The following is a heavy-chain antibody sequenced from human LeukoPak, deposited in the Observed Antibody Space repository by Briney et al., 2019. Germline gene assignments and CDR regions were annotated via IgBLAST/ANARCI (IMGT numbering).Heavy chain of an antibody. CDR3: AKVRDSSGYYEGNFDF. CDR1: GFTFSSYA. CDR2: ISGSGGST. J-gene: IGHJ4*02. D-gene: IGHD3-22*01. Sequence: GGSLRLSCAASGFTFSSYAMSWVRQAPGKGLEWVSAISGSGGSTYYADSVKGRFTISRDNSKNTLYLQMNSLRAEDTAVYYCAKVRDSSGYYEGNFDFWGQGTLVTVSS. V-gene: IGHV3-23*01.